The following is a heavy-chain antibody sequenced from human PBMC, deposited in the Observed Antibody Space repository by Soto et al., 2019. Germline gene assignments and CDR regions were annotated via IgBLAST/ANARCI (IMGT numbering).Heavy chain of an antibody. CDR3: ARSMNDHNNHHWGREY. D-gene: IGHD7-27*01. J-gene: IGHJ4*02. CDR2: IDRTGRT. CDR1: GGSFNPYH. Sequence: SETLSLTCAVHGGSFNPYHRSFIRQPPGKRLEWIGEIDRTGRTNYNPSVKGRVTMSVDTSKNQFSLNMRSVTAADTAVYFCARSMNDHNNHHWGREYWGKETMLSTSS. V-gene: IGHV4-34*01.